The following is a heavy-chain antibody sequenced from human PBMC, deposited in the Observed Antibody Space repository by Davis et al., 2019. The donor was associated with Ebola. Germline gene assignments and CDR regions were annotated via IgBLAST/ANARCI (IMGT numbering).Heavy chain of an antibody. CDR2: INHSGST. Sequence: PETLSLTCAVYGGSFSGYYWSCISQPPGKGLAWLGEINHSGSTNYNPSLKSRVTIPVDPAKNQFSLKLSSVTAADTAVYYCARVRIAARNYGMDVWGQGTTVTVSS. D-gene: IGHD6-6*01. J-gene: IGHJ6*02. V-gene: IGHV4-34*01. CDR3: ARVRIAARNYGMDV. CDR1: GGSFSGYY.